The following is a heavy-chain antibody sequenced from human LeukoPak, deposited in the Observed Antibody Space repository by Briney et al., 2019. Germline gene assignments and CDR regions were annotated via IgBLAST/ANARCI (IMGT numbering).Heavy chain of an antibody. V-gene: IGHV3-30*03. CDR1: GFTFSSYG. J-gene: IGHJ3*02. D-gene: IGHD5-24*01. Sequence: PGRSLRLSCAASGFTFSSYGMHWVRQAPGKGLEWVAVISYDGSNKYYADSVKGRFTISRDNSKNTLYLQMNSLRAEDTAVYYCARGDGYNDAFDIWGQGTMVTVSS. CDR3: ARGDGYNDAFDI. CDR2: ISYDGSNK.